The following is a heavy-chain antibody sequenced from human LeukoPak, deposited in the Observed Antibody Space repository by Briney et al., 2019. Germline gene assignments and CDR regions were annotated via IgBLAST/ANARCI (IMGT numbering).Heavy chain of an antibody. CDR1: GYTFTSYA. CDR2: INAGNGNT. D-gene: IGHD1-1*01. CDR3: ARGQVAGTRSGIYYFDY. J-gene: IGHJ4*02. V-gene: IGHV1-3*03. Sequence: ASVKVSFKASGYTFTSYAMHWVRQAPGQRLEWMGWINAGNGNTKYSQEFQGRVTITRDTSASTAYMELSSLRSEDMAVYYCARGQVAGTRSGIYYFDYWGQGTLVTVSS.